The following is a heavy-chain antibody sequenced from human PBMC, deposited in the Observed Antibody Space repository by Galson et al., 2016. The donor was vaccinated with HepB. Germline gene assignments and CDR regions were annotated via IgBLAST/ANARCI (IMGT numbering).Heavy chain of an antibody. V-gene: IGHV3-48*02. CDR2: IASNWRTI. CDR3: ARDGRRGYDMDV. Sequence: SLRLSCAASGFTFSDYSMNWVRQAPGKGLEWVSYIASNWRTIYYADSARGRFTNPRENAKNSLYLQMNSLRDEDTAVYYCARDGRRGYDMDVWGQGTTVTVAS. J-gene: IGHJ6*02. CDR1: GFTFSDYS.